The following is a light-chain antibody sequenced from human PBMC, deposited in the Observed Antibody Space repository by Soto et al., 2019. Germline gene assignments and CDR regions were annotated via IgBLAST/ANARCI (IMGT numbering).Light chain of an antibody. CDR1: SSDVGGYDY. CDR3: SSYSIRTAYL. J-gene: IGLJ1*01. CDR2: EVS. Sequence: SGLTQPASVSGSPGQSITISCTGTSSDVGGYDYVSWYQLHPGKAPKLMVFEVSNRPSGVSYRFSGSKSGNTASLTISGLQAEDEADYFCSSYSIRTAYLFGTGTKVNVL. V-gene: IGLV2-14*01.